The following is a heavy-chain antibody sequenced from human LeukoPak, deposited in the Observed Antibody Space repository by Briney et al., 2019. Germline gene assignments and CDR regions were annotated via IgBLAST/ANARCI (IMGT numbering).Heavy chain of an antibody. CDR1: GYTFTGYY. V-gene: IGHV1-2*02. D-gene: IGHD7-27*01. J-gene: IGHJ4*02. CDR3: ARGQFNTLEGPGD. CDR2: INPKSGGT. Sequence: ASVKVSCKASGYTFTGYYIHWVRQAPGQGLEWMGWINPKSGGTNYVQKFQGRVTMTRDTSISTTYMELSRLTSDDTAVYYCARGQFNTLEGPGDWGQGTLVTVSS.